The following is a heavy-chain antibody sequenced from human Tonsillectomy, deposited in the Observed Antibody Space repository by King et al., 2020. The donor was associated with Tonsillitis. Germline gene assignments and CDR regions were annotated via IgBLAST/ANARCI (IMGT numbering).Heavy chain of an antibody. V-gene: IGHV4-61*02. D-gene: IGHD6-13*01. Sequence: VQLQESGPGLVKPSQTLSLTCTVSGGSISSGSYYWSWIRQPAGEGLEWIGRLYTSGSTNYNPSLKSRVTISVDTTKNQFPLKLSSVTAADTAVYYCARGTAAGTKGGYWFDPWGQGTLVTVSS. J-gene: IGHJ5*02. CDR2: LYTSGST. CDR3: ARGTAAGTKGGYWFDP. CDR1: GGSISSGSYY.